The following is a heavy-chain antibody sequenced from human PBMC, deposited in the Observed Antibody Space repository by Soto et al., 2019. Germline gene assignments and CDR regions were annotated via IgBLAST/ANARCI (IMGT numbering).Heavy chain of an antibody. V-gene: IGHV1-69*13. CDR2: IVPIVDTS. CDR1: GGTFSSYA. Sequence: SVKVSCKTSGGTFSSYAISWVRQAPGQGLEWMGGIVPIVDTSTYAQKFQGRVTITADESTSTAYMELSSLRSDDTAIYYCARGGTPIDYWGQGTLVTVSS. CDR3: ARGGTPIDY. J-gene: IGHJ4*02. D-gene: IGHD3-16*01.